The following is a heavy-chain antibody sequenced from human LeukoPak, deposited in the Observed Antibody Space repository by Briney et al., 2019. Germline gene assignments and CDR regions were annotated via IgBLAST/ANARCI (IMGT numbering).Heavy chain of an antibody. Sequence: GGSLRLSCAASGFTFDNYAMSWVRQAPGKGLEWVSAISGSGGSTYYADSVKGRFTISRDNSKNTLYLQMNSLRAEDTAVYYCANDISGAKYYFDYWGQGTLVTVSS. D-gene: IGHD1-26*01. V-gene: IGHV3-23*01. CDR2: ISGSGGST. CDR1: GFTFDNYA. J-gene: IGHJ4*02. CDR3: ANDISGAKYYFDY.